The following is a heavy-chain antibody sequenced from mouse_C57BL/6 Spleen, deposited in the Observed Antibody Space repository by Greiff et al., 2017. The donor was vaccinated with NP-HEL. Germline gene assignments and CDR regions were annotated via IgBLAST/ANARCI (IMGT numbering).Heavy chain of an antibody. J-gene: IGHJ2*01. CDR3: TRGDYYGSSFLDY. CDR2: IDPETGGT. Sequence: VQLQQSGAELVRPGASVTLSCKASGYTFTDYEMHWVKQTPVHGLEWIGAIDPETGGTAYNQKFKGKAILTADKSSSTAYMELRSLTSEDSAVYYCTRGDYYGSSFLDYWGQGTTLTVSS. V-gene: IGHV1-15*01. D-gene: IGHD1-1*01. CDR1: GYTFTDYE.